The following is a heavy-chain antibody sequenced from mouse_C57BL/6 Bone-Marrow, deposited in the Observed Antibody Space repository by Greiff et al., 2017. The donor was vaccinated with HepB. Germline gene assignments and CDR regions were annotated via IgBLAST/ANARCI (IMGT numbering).Heavy chain of an antibody. CDR1: GYAFRSAW. V-gene: IGHV1-82*01. J-gene: IGHJ2*01. CDR2: FYPGDGDT. CDR3: ARTYYSNSVDY. Sequence: VQLQQSGPERLQPGASVPISCKASGYAFRSAWLNGVTQRPGKGLEWIGRFYPGDGDTNYNGKFKGKATLTADKSSSTAYMQLSSLTSEDSAVYFCARTYYSNSVDYRGQGTTLTVSS. D-gene: IGHD2-5*01.